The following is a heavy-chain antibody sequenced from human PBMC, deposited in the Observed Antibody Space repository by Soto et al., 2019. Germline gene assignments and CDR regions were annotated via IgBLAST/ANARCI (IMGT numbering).Heavy chain of an antibody. J-gene: IGHJ6*02. CDR3: AKVVRDSYGYYYYGMDV. Sequence: ASVKVSCKASGYTFTSYDINWVRQATGQGLEWMGWMNPNSGNTGYAQKFQGRVTMTRNTSISTAYMELSSLRSEDTAVYYCAKVVRDSYGYYYYGMDVWGQGTTVTVSS. CDR1: GYTFTSYD. V-gene: IGHV1-8*01. CDR2: MNPNSGNT. D-gene: IGHD5-18*01.